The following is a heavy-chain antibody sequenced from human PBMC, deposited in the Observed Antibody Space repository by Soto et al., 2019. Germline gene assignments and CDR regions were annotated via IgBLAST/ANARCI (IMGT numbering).Heavy chain of an antibody. CDR2: ISGSGGST. D-gene: IGHD3-3*01. CDR1: GFTFSSYA. V-gene: IGHV3-23*01. J-gene: IGHJ4*02. Sequence: PGGSLRLSCAASGFTFSSYAMSWVRQAPGKGLEWVSAISGSGGSTYYADSVKGRFTISRDNSKNTLYLQMNSLRAEDTAVYYSAKGMGLWSGYFKALDYWDQGTLVTVSS. CDR3: AKGMGLWSGYFKALDY.